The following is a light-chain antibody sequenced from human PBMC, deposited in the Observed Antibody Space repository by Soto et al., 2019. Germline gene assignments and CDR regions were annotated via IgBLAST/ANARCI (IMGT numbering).Light chain of an antibody. CDR1: SSNLGAGYD. Sequence: QSVLTQPPSVSGAPGQRVIISCSGSSSNLGAGYDVQWYRQFPGTAPKLLIYANSVRPSGVPDRFSGSKSGTSASLAITGLQAEDEADYYCQSYDSSLIVSKVFGNGTKVTVL. CDR3: QSYDSSLIVSKV. J-gene: IGLJ1*01. V-gene: IGLV1-40*01. CDR2: ANS.